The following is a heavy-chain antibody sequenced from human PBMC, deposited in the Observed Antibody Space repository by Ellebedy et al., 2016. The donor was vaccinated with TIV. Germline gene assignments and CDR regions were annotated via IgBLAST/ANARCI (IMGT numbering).Heavy chain of an antibody. CDR1: EFTVSYNY. J-gene: IGHJ2*01. D-gene: IGHD3-10*02. Sequence: GGSLRLSFAASEFTVSYNYMNWVRQAPGTGPEWVSGIYTDDTTYYADSVKGRFTISRDRAKNTLYLRIDSLRTEDTAVYYCARASFYDVDLSGWYFDLWGRGTLVTVSS. CDR2: IYTDDTT. V-gene: IGHV3-66*01. CDR3: ARASFYDVDLSGWYFDL.